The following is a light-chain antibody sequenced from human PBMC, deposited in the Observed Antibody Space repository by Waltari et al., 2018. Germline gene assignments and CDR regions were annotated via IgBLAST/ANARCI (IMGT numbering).Light chain of an antibody. V-gene: IGKV1-39*01. CDR1: ENIANY. Sequence: DIQMTQPPSSLPASLGDSVTITCRASENIANYVSWYRQKPGTAPELLIYRISSLQSGVPSRFSGGGSGTDFTLTISRLQPEDFATYICQQSYSRPPTFGQGTKVEIK. CDR3: QQSYSRPPT. CDR2: RIS. J-gene: IGKJ2*01.